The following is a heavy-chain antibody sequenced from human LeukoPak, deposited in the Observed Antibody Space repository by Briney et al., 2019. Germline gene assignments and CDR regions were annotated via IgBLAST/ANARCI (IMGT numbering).Heavy chain of an antibody. CDR2: HYSGETT. J-gene: IGHJ2*01. CDR3: ARVGDHYHWFLDL. Sequence: GESLKISCVASGFTVSTYYMNWVRQAPGRGLEWVSIHYSGETTFYADSVKGRFIVSRDISKNMFFLHMSALRAEDTAVYYCARVGDHYHWFLDLWGRGTLVTVSS. V-gene: IGHV3-53*01. CDR1: GFTVSTYY. D-gene: IGHD3-10*01.